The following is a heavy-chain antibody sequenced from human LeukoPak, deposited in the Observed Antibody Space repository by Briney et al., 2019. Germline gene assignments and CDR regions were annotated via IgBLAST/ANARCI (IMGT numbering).Heavy chain of an antibody. D-gene: IGHD3-22*01. CDR3: ARRGVGRLLAAAFDI. CDR2: IYTSGST. Sequence: SETLSLTCTVSGGSISSYYWSWIRQPAGKGLEWIGRIYTSGSTNYNPSLKSRVTISVDTSKNQFSLKLSSVTAADTAVYYCARRGVGRLLAAAFDIWGQGTKVTVSS. V-gene: IGHV4-4*07. CDR1: GGSISSYY. J-gene: IGHJ3*02.